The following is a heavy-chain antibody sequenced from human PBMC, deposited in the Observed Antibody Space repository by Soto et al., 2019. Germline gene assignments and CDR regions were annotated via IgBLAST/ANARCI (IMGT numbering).Heavy chain of an antibody. J-gene: IGHJ5*02. V-gene: IGHV2-5*02. CDR1: GFSLTTRGVG. CDR3: AHIPNYYQYDWFDP. CDR2: IYWDDDK. Sequence: QITLKESGPTLVKPTQTLTLTCTFSGFSLTTRGVGVGWIRQPPGKALEYLALIYWDDDKRYSPSLQSRLSITKDTSKNKVVLTMTNVDPVDTATYYCAHIPNYYQYDWFDPWGQGTLVSVSS. D-gene: IGHD3-16*01.